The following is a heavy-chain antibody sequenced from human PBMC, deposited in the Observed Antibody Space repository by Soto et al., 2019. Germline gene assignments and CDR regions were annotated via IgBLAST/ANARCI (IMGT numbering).Heavy chain of an antibody. CDR2: IYYSGST. V-gene: IGHV4-59*01. Sequence: KPSATLSLTCTVSGGSISSYYWSWIRQPPGKGLEWIGYIYYSGSTNYNPSLKSRVTISVDTSKNQFSLKLSSVTAADTAVYYCARAPYYYDSSGYYFEYAFDIWGQGTMVTVSS. CDR1: GGSISSYY. D-gene: IGHD3-22*01. CDR3: ARAPYYYDSSGYYFEYAFDI. J-gene: IGHJ3*02.